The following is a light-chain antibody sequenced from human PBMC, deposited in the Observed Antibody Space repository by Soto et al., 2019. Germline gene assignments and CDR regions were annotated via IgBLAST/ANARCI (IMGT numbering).Light chain of an antibody. Sequence: DIQMTQSPSSLSASVGDRVTITCQASQDIANYVNWYQQKPGKAPKLLIYDASNLDAGVPSRFSGSGSEAEFTFTITSLQPEDVATYYCQQYDYLPLTFGGGTKVEIK. J-gene: IGKJ4*01. CDR2: DAS. CDR1: QDIANY. CDR3: QQYDYLPLT. V-gene: IGKV1-33*01.